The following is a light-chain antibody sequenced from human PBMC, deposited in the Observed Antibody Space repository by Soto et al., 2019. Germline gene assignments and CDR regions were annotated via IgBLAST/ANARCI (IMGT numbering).Light chain of an antibody. Sequence: EIVFTQSPGTLSLSPGERATLSCRASQSVSNNYLAWYQQKPGQAPRPLIYGASNRATGIPDRFSGSGSGTDFTLTISRLEPEDLAVYYCQQYGSPGTFGQGTKVDI. CDR1: QSVSNNY. CDR3: QQYGSPGT. V-gene: IGKV3-20*01. J-gene: IGKJ1*01. CDR2: GAS.